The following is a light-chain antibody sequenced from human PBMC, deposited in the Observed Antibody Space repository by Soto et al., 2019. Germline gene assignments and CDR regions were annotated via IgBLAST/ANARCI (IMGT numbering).Light chain of an antibody. CDR1: QSVSSRY. CDR2: GAS. V-gene: IGKV3-20*01. Sequence: EIAMTQSPATLSVSPGERATLSCRASQSVSSRYLAWYLQKPGQAPRFLIYGASSRATGIPDRFSGSGSGTDFTLTISRLEPEDFAVYYCQQYGGTPPITFGQGTRLEIK. J-gene: IGKJ5*01. CDR3: QQYGGTPPIT.